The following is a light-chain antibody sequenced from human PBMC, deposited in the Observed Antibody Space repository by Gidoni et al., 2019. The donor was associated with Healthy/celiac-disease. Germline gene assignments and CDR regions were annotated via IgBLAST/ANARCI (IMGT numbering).Light chain of an antibody. CDR1: KLGDKY. J-gene: IGLJ2*01. V-gene: IGLV3-1*01. Sequence: LTQPPSVSVSPGQTASITCSGDKLGDKYACWYQQKPGQSPVLVIYQDSKRPSGIPERFSGSNSGNTATLTISGTQAMDEADYYCQAWDSSTPVVFGGGTKLTVL. CDR3: QAWDSSTPVV. CDR2: QDS.